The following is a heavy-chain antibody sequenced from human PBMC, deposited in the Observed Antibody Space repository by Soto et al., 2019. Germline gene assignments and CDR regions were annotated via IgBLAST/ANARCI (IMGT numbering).Heavy chain of an antibody. Sequence: SLRLSCAASGFTFSSYAMHWVRQAPGKGLEWVAVISYDGSNKYYADSVKGRFTISRDNSKNTLYLQMNSLRAEDTAVYYCARFSSSWYRESDYWGQGTLVTVSS. CDR1: GFTFSSYA. CDR3: ARFSSSWYRESDY. D-gene: IGHD6-13*01. V-gene: IGHV3-30-3*01. CDR2: ISYDGSNK. J-gene: IGHJ4*02.